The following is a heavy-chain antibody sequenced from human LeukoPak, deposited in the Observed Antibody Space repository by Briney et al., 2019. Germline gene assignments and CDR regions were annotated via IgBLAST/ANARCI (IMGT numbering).Heavy chain of an antibody. V-gene: IGHV4-39*01. CDR1: GGSISSGSSF. J-gene: IGHJ4*02. CDR3: ARGQQWLVVIDY. Sequence: SETLSLTCTVSGGSISSGSSFWGWIRPPPGKGLEWIGSISDSGSTYYNPSLKSRVTISVDTSKNQFSLKLSSVTAADTAVYYCARGQQWLVVIDYWGQGTLVTVSS. CDR2: ISDSGST. D-gene: IGHD6-19*01.